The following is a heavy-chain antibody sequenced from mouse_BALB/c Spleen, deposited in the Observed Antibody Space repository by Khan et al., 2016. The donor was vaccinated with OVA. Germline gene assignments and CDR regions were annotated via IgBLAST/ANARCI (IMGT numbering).Heavy chain of an antibody. V-gene: IGHV1S137*01. D-gene: IGHD2-3*01. CDR2: ISSYSGNT. Sequence: QVQLQQSGPALVRPGVSVKISCKGSGYTFTDYAMHWVKQSHAKSLEWIGLISSYSGNTNYNQKFKGKATMTVDKSSSTAYMELARLTSEDSATYYCTSPAYDGYYDYWGQGTTLTVSS. CDR3: TSPAYDGYYDY. CDR1: GYTFTDYA. J-gene: IGHJ2*01.